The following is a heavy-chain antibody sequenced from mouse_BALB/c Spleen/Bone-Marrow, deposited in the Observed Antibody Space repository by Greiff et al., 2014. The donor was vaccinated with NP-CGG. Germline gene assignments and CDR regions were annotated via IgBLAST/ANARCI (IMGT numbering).Heavy chain of an antibody. Sequence: HLVESGPELVKPGASVKMSCKASGYTFTSYVMHWVKQKPGQGLEWMGYINPYNDGTKYNEKFKGKATLTSDKSSSTAYMELSSLTSEDSAVYYCARKDYYGLYYFDYWGQGTTLTVSS. V-gene: IGHV1-14*01. CDR3: ARKDYYGLYYFDY. D-gene: IGHD1-1*01. J-gene: IGHJ2*01. CDR1: GYTFTSYV. CDR2: INPYNDGT.